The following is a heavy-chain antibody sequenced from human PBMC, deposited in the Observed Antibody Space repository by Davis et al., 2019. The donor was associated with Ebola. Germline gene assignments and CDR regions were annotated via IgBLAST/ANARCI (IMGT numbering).Heavy chain of an antibody. D-gene: IGHD3-16*01. CDR1: GYTFTGYY. V-gene: IGHV1-2*02. Sequence: ASVKVSCKASGYTFTGYYMHWVRQAPGQGLEWMGWINPNSGGTNYAQKFQGRVTMTRDTSISTAYMELSRLRSDDTAVYYCARVLGPTSAAFDIWGQGTMVTVSS. CDR2: INPNSGGT. CDR3: ARVLGPTSAAFDI. J-gene: IGHJ3*02.